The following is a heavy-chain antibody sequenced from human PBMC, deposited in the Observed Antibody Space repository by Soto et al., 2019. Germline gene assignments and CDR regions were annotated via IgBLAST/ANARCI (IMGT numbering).Heavy chain of an antibody. Sequence: QVQLVQSGAEVKKPGSSVKVSCKASGGTFSSYTISWVRQAPGQGLEWMGRIIPILGIANYAQKFQGRVTITADKSTSTAYMELSSLRSEDTAVYYGARTAVAGRGGTDYWGQGTLVTVSS. J-gene: IGHJ4*02. V-gene: IGHV1-69*02. CDR1: GGTFSSYT. D-gene: IGHD6-19*01. CDR3: ARTAVAGRGGTDY. CDR2: IIPILGIA.